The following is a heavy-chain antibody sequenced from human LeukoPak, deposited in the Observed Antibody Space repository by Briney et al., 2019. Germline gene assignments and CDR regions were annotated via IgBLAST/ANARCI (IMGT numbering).Heavy chain of an antibody. V-gene: IGHV4-39*01. Sequence: PSETLSLTCTVSGGSISSSSYYWGWIRQPPGKGLEWIGSIYYSGSTYYNPSLKSRVTISVDTSKNQFSLKLSSVTAADTAVYYCARENDFWSGPAAFDIWGQGTMVTVSS. CDR1: GGSISSSSYY. CDR3: ARENDFWSGPAAFDI. CDR2: IYYSGST. J-gene: IGHJ3*02. D-gene: IGHD3-3*01.